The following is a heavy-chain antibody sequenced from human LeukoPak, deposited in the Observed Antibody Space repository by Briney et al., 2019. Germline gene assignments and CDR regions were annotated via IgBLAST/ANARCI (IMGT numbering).Heavy chain of an antibody. V-gene: IGHV3-74*01. CDR3: ARDLEGYRSGNGA. CDR2: INTDGRST. CDR1: GFTFSHYW. D-gene: IGHD5-12*01. J-gene: IGHJ5*02. Sequence: GGSLRLSCAASGFTFSHYWMHWVRHAPGKGLVWVSRINTDGRSTDYADSVKGRFTIHRDNAKNSLYLQMNSLRAEDTAVYYCARDLEGYRSGNGAWGQGTLVTVSS.